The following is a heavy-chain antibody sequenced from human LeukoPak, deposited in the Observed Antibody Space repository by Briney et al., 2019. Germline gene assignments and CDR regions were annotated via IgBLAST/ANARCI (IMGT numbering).Heavy chain of an antibody. Sequence: PSETLSLTCTVSGGSISSGGYYWSWIRQHPGKGLEWIGYIYYSGSTYYNPSLKSRVTISVDTSKNQFSLKLSSVTAADTAVYYCASIGYSSSWYLRSGVVDYWGQGTLVTVSS. D-gene: IGHD6-13*01. J-gene: IGHJ4*02. V-gene: IGHV4-31*03. CDR3: ASIGYSSSWYLRSGVVDY. CDR2: IYYSGST. CDR1: GGSISSGGYY.